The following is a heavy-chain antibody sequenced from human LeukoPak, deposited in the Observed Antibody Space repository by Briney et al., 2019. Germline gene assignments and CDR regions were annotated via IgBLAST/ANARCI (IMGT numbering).Heavy chain of an antibody. D-gene: IGHD3-10*01. CDR3: ARRRVLLWFGELPFDY. CDR2: INHSGST. Sequence: SETLSLTCAVYGGSFRGYYWSWIRQPPGKGLGWIGEINHSGSTNYNPSLKSRGSISVDTSKNQFSLKLSSVTAADTAVYYCARRRVLLWFGELPFDYWGQGTLVTVSS. J-gene: IGHJ4*02. CDR1: GGSFRGYY. V-gene: IGHV4-34*01.